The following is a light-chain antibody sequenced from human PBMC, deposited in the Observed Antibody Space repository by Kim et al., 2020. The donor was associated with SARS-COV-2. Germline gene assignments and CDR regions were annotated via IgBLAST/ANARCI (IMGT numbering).Light chain of an antibody. CDR2: AAS. CDR3: QKYNSAPRT. V-gene: IGKV1-27*01. Sequence: DIQMTQSPSSLSASVGDRVTITCRASQGINNYLAWYQQRPGKVPKLLIYAASTLQSGVPSRFSGSGFGTDFTLTISSLQPEDGATYYCQKYNSAPRTFGRGTKVDIK. J-gene: IGKJ1*01. CDR1: QGINNY.